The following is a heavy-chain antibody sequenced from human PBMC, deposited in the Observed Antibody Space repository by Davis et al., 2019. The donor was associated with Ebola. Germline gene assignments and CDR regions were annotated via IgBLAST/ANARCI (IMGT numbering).Heavy chain of an antibody. CDR1: GYTFTSYA. D-gene: IGHD3-9*01. V-gene: IGHV1-3*01. Sequence: ASVKVSCKASGYTFTSYAMHWVRQAPGQRLEWMGWINAGNGNTKYSQKFQGRVTITRDTSASTAYMELSSLRSEDTAVYYCARNYDILIGWLGGGWFDPWGQGTLVTVSS. J-gene: IGHJ5*02. CDR2: INAGNGNT. CDR3: ARNYDILIGWLGGGWFDP.